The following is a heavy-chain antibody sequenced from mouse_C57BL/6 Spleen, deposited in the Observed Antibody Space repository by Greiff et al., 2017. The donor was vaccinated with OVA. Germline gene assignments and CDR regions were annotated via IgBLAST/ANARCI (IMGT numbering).Heavy chain of an antibody. Sequence: LVKPGASVKISCKASGYTFTDYYMNWVKQSHGKSLEWIGDINPNNGGTSYNQKFKGKATLTVDKSSSTAYMELRSLTSEDSAVYYCARGRTTVVVFDYWGQGTTLTVSS. CDR2: INPNNGGT. J-gene: IGHJ2*01. CDR1: GYTFTDYY. D-gene: IGHD1-1*01. V-gene: IGHV1-26*01. CDR3: ARGRTTVVVFDY.